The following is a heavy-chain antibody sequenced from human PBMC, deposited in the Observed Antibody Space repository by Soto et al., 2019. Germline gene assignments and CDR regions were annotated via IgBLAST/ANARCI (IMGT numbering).Heavy chain of an antibody. D-gene: IGHD1-26*01. CDR2: IIPILGIA. V-gene: IGHV1-69*04. CDR3: ARDSGSYPGAFDI. J-gene: IGHJ3*02. Sequence: SVKVSCKASGGTFSSYTISWVRLAPGQGLEWMGRIIPILGIANYAQKFQGRVTITADKSTSTAYMELSSLRSEDTAVYYCARDSGSYPGAFDIWGQGTMVTVSS. CDR1: GGTFSSYT.